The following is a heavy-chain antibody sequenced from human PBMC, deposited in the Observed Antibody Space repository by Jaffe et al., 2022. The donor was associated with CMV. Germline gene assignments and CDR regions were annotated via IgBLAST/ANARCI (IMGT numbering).Heavy chain of an antibody. CDR2: IYSGGST. V-gene: IGHV3-53*01. D-gene: IGHD3-10*01. CDR3: ARRGTKLLWFGEAPDAFDI. Sequence: EVQLVESGGGLIQPGGSLRLSCAASGFTVSSNYMSWVRQAPGKGLEWVSVIYSGGSTYYADSVKGRFTISRDNSKNTLYLQMNSLRAEDTAVYYCARRGTKLLWFGEAPDAFDIWGQGTMVTVSS. J-gene: IGHJ3*02. CDR1: GFTVSSNY.